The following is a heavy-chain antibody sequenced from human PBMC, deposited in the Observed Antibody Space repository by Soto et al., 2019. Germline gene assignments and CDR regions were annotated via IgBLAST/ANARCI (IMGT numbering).Heavy chain of an antibody. CDR2: ISSSSSYI. Sequence: PGGSLRLSCAASGFTFSSYSMNWVRQAPGKGLEWVSSISSSSSYIYYADSVKGRFTISRDNAKNSLYLQMNSLRAEDTAVYYCATLGYCSGGSCYSMAHWGQGTLVTVS. CDR1: GFTFSSYS. D-gene: IGHD2-15*01. CDR3: ATLGYCSGGSCYSMAH. V-gene: IGHV3-21*01. J-gene: IGHJ4*02.